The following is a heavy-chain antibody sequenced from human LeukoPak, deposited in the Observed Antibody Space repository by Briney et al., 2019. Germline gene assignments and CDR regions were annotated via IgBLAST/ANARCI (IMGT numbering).Heavy chain of an antibody. Sequence: SETLSLTCAVYGRYFSGYYWSWIRQPPGKGLEWIGEINHSGSTNYNPSLKSRVTISVDTSKNQFSLKLSSVTAADTAVYYCARSLPDYDILTGSFLDWGQGTLVTVSS. CDR1: GRYFSGYY. CDR2: INHSGST. J-gene: IGHJ4*02. V-gene: IGHV4-34*01. D-gene: IGHD3-9*01. CDR3: ARSLPDYDILTGSFLD.